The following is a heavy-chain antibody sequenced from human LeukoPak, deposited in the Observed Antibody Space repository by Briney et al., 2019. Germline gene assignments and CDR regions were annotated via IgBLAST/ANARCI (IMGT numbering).Heavy chain of an antibody. CDR2: IRYDGSNK. Sequence: GGSLRLSCAASGFTFSSYGMHWVRQAPGKGLEWVAFIRYDGSNKYYADSVKGRFTISRDNAKNSLYLQMNSLRAEDTAVYYCARDSRVVVINVWFDPWGQGTLVTVSS. V-gene: IGHV3-30*02. J-gene: IGHJ5*02. CDR3: ARDSRVVVINVWFDP. CDR1: GFTFSSYG. D-gene: IGHD3-22*01.